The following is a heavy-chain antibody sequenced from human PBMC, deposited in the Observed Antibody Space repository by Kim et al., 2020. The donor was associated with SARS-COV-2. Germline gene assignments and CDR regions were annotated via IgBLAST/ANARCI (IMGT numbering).Heavy chain of an antibody. CDR3: ASDRGLLWFTRSNWFDP. CDR2: IIPILGIA. V-gene: IGHV1-69*04. J-gene: IGHJ5*02. D-gene: IGHD3-10*01. Sequence: SVKVSCKASGGTFSSYAISWVRQAPGQGLEWMGRIIPILGIANYAQKFQGRVTITADKSTSTAYMELSSLRSEDTAVYYCASDRGLLWFTRSNWFDPWGQGTLVTVSS. CDR1: GGTFSSYA.